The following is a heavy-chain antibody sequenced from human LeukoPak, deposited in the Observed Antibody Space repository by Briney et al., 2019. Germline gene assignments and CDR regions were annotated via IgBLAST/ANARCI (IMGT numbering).Heavy chain of an antibody. V-gene: IGHV3-23*01. CDR1: GFTFSSYA. J-gene: IGHJ5*02. D-gene: IGHD3-10*01. Sequence: GGSLRLSCAASGFTFSSYAMSWVRQAPGKGLEWDSAISGSGGSTYYADSVKGRFTISRDNSKNTLYLQMNSLRAEDTAVYYCAKASNLYGSGSYGGWFDPWGQGTLVTVCS. CDR3: AKASNLYGSGSYGGWFDP. CDR2: ISGSGGST.